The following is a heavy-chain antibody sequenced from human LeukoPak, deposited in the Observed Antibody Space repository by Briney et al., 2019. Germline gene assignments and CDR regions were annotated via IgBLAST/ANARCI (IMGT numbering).Heavy chain of an antibody. D-gene: IGHD3-22*01. V-gene: IGHV3-21*01. CDR2: ISSSSSYI. CDR3: AGDSSGYFDAFDI. Sequence: KTGGSLRLSCAASGFTFSSYSMNWVRQAPGKGLEWVSSISSSSSYIYYADSVKGRFTISRDNAKNSLYLQMNSLRAEDTAVYYCAGDSSGYFDAFDIWGQGTMATVSS. J-gene: IGHJ3*02. CDR1: GFTFSSYS.